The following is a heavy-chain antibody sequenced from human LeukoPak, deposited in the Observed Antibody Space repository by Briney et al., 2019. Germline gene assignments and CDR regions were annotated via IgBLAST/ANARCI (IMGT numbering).Heavy chain of an antibody. D-gene: IGHD1-20*01. CDR3: ARGKSYNSHFDY. J-gene: IGHJ4*02. Sequence: SETLSLTCTVSGGSISSYYWSWTRQPPGKGLEWIGYIYYSGNSNYNVSLKSRVTISVDTSKNQFSLKLSSVTAADTAVYYCARGKSYNSHFDYWGQGTLVTVSS. CDR2: IYYSGNS. CDR1: GGSISSYY. V-gene: IGHV4-59*01.